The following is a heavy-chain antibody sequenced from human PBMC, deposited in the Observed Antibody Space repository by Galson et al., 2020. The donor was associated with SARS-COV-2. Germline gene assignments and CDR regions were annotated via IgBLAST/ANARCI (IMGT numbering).Heavy chain of an antibody. D-gene: IGHD3-22*01. CDR2: IRAKVYGGTT. CDR1: GFTFGDYA. V-gene: IGHV3-49*03. CDR3: SREVPSSGYFYFDY. Sequence: GGSLRLSCTTSGFTFGDYAMSWFRQAPGKGLEWVGFIRAKVYGGTTEYAASVKGRFTISRDDSKSIAYLQMNSLKTEDTAVYYCSREVPSSGYFYFDYWGQGTLVTVSS. J-gene: IGHJ4*02.